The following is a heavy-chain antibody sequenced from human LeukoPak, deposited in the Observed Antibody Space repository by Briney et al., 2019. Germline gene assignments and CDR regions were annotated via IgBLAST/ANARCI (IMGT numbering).Heavy chain of an antibody. CDR1: GFTFTSSA. CDR3: AAGGSYGDYGDY. Sequence: GASVKVSCKASGFTFTSSAVQWVRQARGQRLEWIGWIVVGSGNTNYAQKFQERVTITRDMSTSTAYMELSSLRSEDTAVYYCAAGGSYGDYGDYWGQGTLVTVSS. V-gene: IGHV1-58*01. J-gene: IGHJ4*02. CDR2: IVVGSGNT. D-gene: IGHD4-17*01.